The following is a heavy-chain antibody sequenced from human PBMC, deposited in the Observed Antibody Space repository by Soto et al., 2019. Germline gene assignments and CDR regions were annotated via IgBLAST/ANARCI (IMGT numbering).Heavy chain of an antibody. V-gene: IGHV3-21*01. CDR3: ARYGGWDY. Sequence: GGSLRLSCAASGFTFSSYSMNWVRQAPGTGLEWISPISSSSGYISYADSLKGRFTISRDNARNSLYLQMNSLRAEDTAVYYCARYGGWDYWGQGTLVTVSS. D-gene: IGHD2-15*01. CDR1: GFTFSSYS. J-gene: IGHJ4*02. CDR2: ISSSSGYI.